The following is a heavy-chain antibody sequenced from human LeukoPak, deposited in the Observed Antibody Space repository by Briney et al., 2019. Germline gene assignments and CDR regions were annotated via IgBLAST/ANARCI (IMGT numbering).Heavy chain of an antibody. CDR3: VVVAAPYDAFDI. Sequence: ASVKVSCKASGYTFTSYDINWVRQATGQGLEWMGWMNPNSGNTGYAQKFQGRVTMTRNTSISTAYMELSSLRSEDTAVYYCVVVAAPYDAFDIWGQGTMVTVSS. CDR2: MNPNSGNT. CDR1: GYTFTSYD. V-gene: IGHV1-8*01. D-gene: IGHD2-15*01. J-gene: IGHJ3*02.